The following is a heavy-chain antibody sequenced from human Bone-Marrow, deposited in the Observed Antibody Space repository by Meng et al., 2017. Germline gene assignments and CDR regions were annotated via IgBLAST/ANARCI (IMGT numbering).Heavy chain of an antibody. J-gene: IGHJ4*02. CDR1: GFTFSSYE. D-gene: IGHD3-9*01. Sequence: SLNFSCAASGFTFSSYEMNWVRQAPGKGLEWVSYISSSGSTIYYADSVKGRFTISRDNAKNSLYLQMNSLRAEDTAVYYCARDDILTVFDYWGQGTLVTVSS. V-gene: IGHV3-48*03. CDR3: ARDDILTVFDY. CDR2: ISSSGSTI.